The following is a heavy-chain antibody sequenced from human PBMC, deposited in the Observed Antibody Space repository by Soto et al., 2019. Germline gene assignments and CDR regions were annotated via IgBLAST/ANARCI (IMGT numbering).Heavy chain of an antibody. V-gene: IGHV5-51*01. Sequence: GPSLTISCKGSGYTFTNNWIGWVRQMPGKGLEWMGFIYPTDSDTRYTPSFQGQVTISADRSISTAYLQWSSLKASDTAMYYCVRGDYHYAMDVWGQGTTVTVSS. CDR3: VRGDYHYAMDV. J-gene: IGHJ6*02. CDR1: GYTFTNNW. CDR2: IYPTDSDT.